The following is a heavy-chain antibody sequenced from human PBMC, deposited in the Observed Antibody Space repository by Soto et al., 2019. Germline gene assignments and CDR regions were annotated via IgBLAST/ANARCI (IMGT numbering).Heavy chain of an antibody. D-gene: IGHD3-10*01. V-gene: IGHV4-61*01. CDR2: IYYSGTT. J-gene: IGHJ4*02. CDR1: GGSVSSGSYY. CDR3: ARHLNYNYFDY. Sequence: PSETLSLTCTVSGGSVSSGSYYWSWIRQPPGKGLARIGYIYYSGTTSYNPSLQSRVTISLDTSKNQFSLKLTSATAADTAVYYCARHLNYNYFDYWGQGTLVTVSS.